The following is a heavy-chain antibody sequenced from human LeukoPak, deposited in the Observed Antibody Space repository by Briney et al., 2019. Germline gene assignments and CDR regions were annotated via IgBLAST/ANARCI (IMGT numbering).Heavy chain of an antibody. V-gene: IGHV3-23*01. J-gene: IGHJ4*02. CDR3: ASRAAARYHFDY. D-gene: IGHD6-6*01. CDR2: ISGSGDST. Sequence: PGGSLRLSCAASGFTFSSSTMSWVRQAPGKGLEWVSSISGSGDSTWYADSVKGRFTISRDNSKNTLSLQMNSLRSEDTAVYYCASRAAARYHFDYWGQGTLVTVSS. CDR1: GFTFSSST.